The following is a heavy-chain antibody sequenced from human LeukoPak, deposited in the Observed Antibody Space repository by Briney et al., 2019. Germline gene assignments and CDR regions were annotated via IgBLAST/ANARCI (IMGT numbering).Heavy chain of an antibody. CDR1: GFTFDDYA. CDR3: AKSESSGWPIDAFDI. J-gene: IGHJ3*02. D-gene: IGHD6-19*01. CDR2: ISWNSGSI. V-gene: IGHV3-9*03. Sequence: PGGSLRLSCAASGFTFDDYAMHWVRQAPGKSPEWVSGISWNSGSIGYADSVKGRFTISRDNAKNSLYLQMNSLRAEDMALYYCAKSESSGWPIDAFDIWGQGTMVTLSS.